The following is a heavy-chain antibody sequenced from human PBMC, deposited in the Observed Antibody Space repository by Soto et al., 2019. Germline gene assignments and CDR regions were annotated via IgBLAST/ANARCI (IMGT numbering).Heavy chain of an antibody. CDR3: AHRDSTGTTTYFDS. CDR1: TTTRMG. V-gene: IGHV2-5*02. D-gene: IGHD1-1*01. J-gene: IGHJ4*02. CDR2: IYWDGES. Sequence: TTTRMGVGWTRQPPGKALEWLAIIYWDGESRYNPLLRRRLTLTEDTSKNQVVLTMTNMDPKDTATYYCAHRDSTGTTTYFDSWGQGIPVTVSS.